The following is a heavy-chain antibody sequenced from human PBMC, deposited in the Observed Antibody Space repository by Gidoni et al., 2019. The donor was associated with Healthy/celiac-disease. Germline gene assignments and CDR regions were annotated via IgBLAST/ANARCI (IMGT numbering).Heavy chain of an antibody. V-gene: IGHV3-7*03. CDR2: IKQDGSEK. CDR3: ARDFSYDFWSGYYYYGMDV. D-gene: IGHD3-3*01. Sequence: EVQLVESGGGLVQPGGSLRLSCAASGFTFSSYWMGWVRQAPGKGLEWVANIKQDGSEKYYVDSVKGRFTISRDNAKNSLYLQMNSLRAEDTAVYYCARDFSYDFWSGYYYYGMDVWGQGTTVTVSS. J-gene: IGHJ6*02. CDR1: GFTFSSYW.